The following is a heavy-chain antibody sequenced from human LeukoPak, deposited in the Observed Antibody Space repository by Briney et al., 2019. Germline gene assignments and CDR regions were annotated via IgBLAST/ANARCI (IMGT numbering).Heavy chain of an antibody. CDR2: IYYSGST. Sequence: SETLSLTCTVSGGSISSYYWSWIRQPPGKGLEWIGYIYYSGSTNYNPSLKSPVTSSVDTSKNQFSLKLSSVTAANTAVYYCARAPGFDYWGQGTLVTVSS. CDR3: ARAPGFDY. CDR1: GGSISSYY. V-gene: IGHV4-59*01. J-gene: IGHJ4*02.